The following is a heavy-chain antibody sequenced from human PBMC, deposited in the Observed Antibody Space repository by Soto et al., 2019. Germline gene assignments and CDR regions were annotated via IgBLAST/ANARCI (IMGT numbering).Heavy chain of an antibody. CDR1: GFTFSSYA. CDR3: AKDHYSDSSGYWVPFDY. V-gene: IGHV3-23*01. Sequence: GGSLRLSCAASGFTFSSYAMSWVRQAPGKGLEWVSAISGSGGSTYYADSVKGRFTISRDNSKNTLYLQMNSLRAEDTAVYYCAKDHYSDSSGYWVPFDYWGQGTLVTVSS. CDR2: ISGSGGST. D-gene: IGHD3-22*01. J-gene: IGHJ4*02.